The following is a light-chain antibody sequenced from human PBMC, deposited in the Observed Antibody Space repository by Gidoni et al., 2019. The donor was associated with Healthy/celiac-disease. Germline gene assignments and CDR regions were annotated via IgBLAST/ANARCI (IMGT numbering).Light chain of an antibody. Sequence: DIQMTQSPSTLSASVGDRVTITCRASQSISSWLAWYQQKPGKAPKLLMYKASSLESGVPSRFSGSESGTEFTLTISNLQPDDFATYYCQQYNSYAALTFGGGTKVEIK. CDR2: KAS. CDR3: QQYNSYAALT. CDR1: QSISSW. J-gene: IGKJ4*01. V-gene: IGKV1-5*03.